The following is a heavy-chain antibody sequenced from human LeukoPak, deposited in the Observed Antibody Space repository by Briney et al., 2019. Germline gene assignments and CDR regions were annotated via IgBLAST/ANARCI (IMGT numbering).Heavy chain of an antibody. J-gene: IGHJ4*02. Sequence: VASVRISCKVSGYTLTELSMHWVRQAPGKGLEWMGGFDPEDGETIYAQKFQGRVTMTEDTSTDTAYMELSSLRSEDTAVYYCATVVGATLDYWGQGTLVTVSS. CDR1: GYTLTELS. V-gene: IGHV1-24*01. CDR3: ATVVGATLDY. D-gene: IGHD1-26*01. CDR2: FDPEDGET.